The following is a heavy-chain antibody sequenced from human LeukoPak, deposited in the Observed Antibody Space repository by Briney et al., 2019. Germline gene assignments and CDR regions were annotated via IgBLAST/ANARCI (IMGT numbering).Heavy chain of an antibody. CDR1: GYTLTELS. CDR2: FDPEDGET. CDR3: ATDLLGGPRTNWFDP. D-gene: IGHD1-26*01. V-gene: IGHV1-24*01. Sequence: ASVKVSCKVSGYTLTELSMHWVRQAPGKGLEWMGGFDPEDGETIYAQKFQGRVTMTEDTSTDTAYMELSSLRSEDTAVYYCATDLLGGPRTNWFDPWGQGTLVTVSS. J-gene: IGHJ5*02.